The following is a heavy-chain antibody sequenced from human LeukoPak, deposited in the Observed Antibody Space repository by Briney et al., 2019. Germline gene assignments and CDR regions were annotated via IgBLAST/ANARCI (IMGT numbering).Heavy chain of an antibody. CDR3: ARGISWFGEFSPADP. Sequence: GGSLRLSCAASGFTFSSYDMHWVRQATGKGLEWVSAIGTAGDTYYPGSVKGRFTISRENAKNSLYLQMNSLRAGDTAVYYCARGISWFGEFSPADPWGQGTLVTVSS. CDR1: GFTFSSYD. CDR2: IGTAGDT. D-gene: IGHD3-10*01. V-gene: IGHV3-13*01. J-gene: IGHJ5*02.